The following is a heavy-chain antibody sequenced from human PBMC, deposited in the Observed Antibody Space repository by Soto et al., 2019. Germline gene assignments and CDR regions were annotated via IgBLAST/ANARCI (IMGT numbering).Heavy chain of an antibody. D-gene: IGHD2-2*01. CDR3: AREDIVVVPANYGMDA. V-gene: IGHV1-46*01. CDR2: INPSGGST. Sequence: ASVKVSCKASGYTFTSYYMHWVRQAPGQGLEWMGIINPSGGSTSYAQKFQGRVTMTRDTSTSTVYMELSSLRSEDTAVYYCAREDIVVVPANYGMDAWGQGTTVTVSS. J-gene: IGHJ6*02. CDR1: GYTFTSYY.